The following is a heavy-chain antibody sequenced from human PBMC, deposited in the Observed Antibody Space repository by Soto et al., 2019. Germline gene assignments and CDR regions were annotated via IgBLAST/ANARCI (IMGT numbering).Heavy chain of an antibody. D-gene: IGHD3-16*01. CDR2: IYYSGST. CDR1: GGSISSYY. Sequence: SETLSLTCTVSGGSISSYYWSWIRQPPGKGLEWIGYIYYSGSTNYNPSLKSRVTISVDTSKNQFSLKLSSVTAADTAVYYCARLPGGAEESDIWGQGTMVTVSS. V-gene: IGHV4-59*08. J-gene: IGHJ3*02. CDR3: ARLPGGAEESDI.